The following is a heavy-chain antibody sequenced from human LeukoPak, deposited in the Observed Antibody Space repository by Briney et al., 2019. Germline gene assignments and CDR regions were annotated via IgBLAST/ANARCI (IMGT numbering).Heavy chain of an antibody. Sequence: ASVKVSCKASGYTFTSYDINWVRQATGQGLEWMGWMNPNSGNTGYAQKLQGRVTMTTDTSTSTAYMELRSLRSDDTAVYYCARVMGGSGSTYFDYWGQGTLVTVSS. D-gene: IGHD3-10*01. V-gene: IGHV1-8*01. J-gene: IGHJ4*02. CDR2: MNPNSGNT. CDR3: ARVMGGSGSTYFDY. CDR1: GYTFTSYD.